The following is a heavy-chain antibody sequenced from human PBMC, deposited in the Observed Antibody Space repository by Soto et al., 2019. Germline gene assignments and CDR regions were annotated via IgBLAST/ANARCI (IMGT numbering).Heavy chain of an antibody. CDR1: GYTFSTYS. D-gene: IGHD2-2*02. Sequence: GRTLRLSCVVSGYTFSTYSINWVPQAPGKGLEWVSSISSRSDIYYADSVKGRFTISRDNAKNSVSLQMNSLRAEDTAVYYCASLYTAWPLAYGLDFWGQGTSVSGS. V-gene: IGHV3-21*01. CDR3: ASLYTAWPLAYGLDF. J-gene: IGHJ6*02. CDR2: ISSRSDI.